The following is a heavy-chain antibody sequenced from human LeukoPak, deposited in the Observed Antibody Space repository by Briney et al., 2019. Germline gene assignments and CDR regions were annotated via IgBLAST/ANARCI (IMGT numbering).Heavy chain of an antibody. CDR2: IYYSGST. CDR1: GYSISSYY. V-gene: IGHV4-59*01. D-gene: IGHD6-13*01. CDR3: ARGLYSSSWNYYYYYYYMDV. Sequence: SETLSLTCTVSGYSISSYYWSWIRQPPGKGLEWIGYIYYSGSTNYNPSLKSRVTISVDTSRNQFSLKLSSVTAADTAVYYCARGLYSSSWNYYYYYYYMDVWGKGTTVTVSS. J-gene: IGHJ6*03.